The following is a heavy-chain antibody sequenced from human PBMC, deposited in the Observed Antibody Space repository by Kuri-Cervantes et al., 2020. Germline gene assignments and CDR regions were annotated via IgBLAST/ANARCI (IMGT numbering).Heavy chain of an antibody. J-gene: IGHJ4*02. CDR2: IYQSGST. CDR1: GFSITTSVRY. D-gene: IGHD6-19*01. CDR3: ARVSSGVDY. Sequence: SETLSLTCSVSGFSITTSVRYWGWIRQPPGKGLEWIGSIYQSGSTYYNPSLKSRVSISVDTSKNQFSLKLSSVTAADTAVYYCARVSSGVDYWGQGTLVTVSS. V-gene: IGHV4-38-2*02.